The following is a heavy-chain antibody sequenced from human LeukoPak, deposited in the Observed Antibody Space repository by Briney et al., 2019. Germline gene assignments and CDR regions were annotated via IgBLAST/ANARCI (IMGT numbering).Heavy chain of an antibody. Sequence: SETLSLTCTVSGDSIRSYYWSWIRQPPGKGLEWIGEINHSGSTNYNPSLKSRVTISVDTSKSQFSLKLSSVTAADTAVYYCARSRTYYDFWSGHYNWFDPWGQGTLVTVSS. V-gene: IGHV4-34*01. D-gene: IGHD3-3*01. J-gene: IGHJ5*02. CDR1: GDSIRSYY. CDR2: INHSGST. CDR3: ARSRTYYDFWSGHYNWFDP.